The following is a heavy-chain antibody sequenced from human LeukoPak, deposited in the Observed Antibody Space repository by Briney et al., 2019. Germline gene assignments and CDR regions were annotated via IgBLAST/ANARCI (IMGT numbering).Heavy chain of an antibody. CDR2: IYPSDFDT. CDR1: GYSFTSYW. V-gene: IGHV5-51*01. J-gene: IGHJ5*02. CDR3: AQSETTGMRWFDP. D-gene: IGHD1-1*01. Sequence: GESLKISCKGYGYSFTSYWIAWVRQMPGMGLEWMGYIYPSDFDTKYSPSFQGQVTISADKSISTAYLQWSSLKASDTAMYYCAQSETTGMRWFDPWGQGTLVTVSS.